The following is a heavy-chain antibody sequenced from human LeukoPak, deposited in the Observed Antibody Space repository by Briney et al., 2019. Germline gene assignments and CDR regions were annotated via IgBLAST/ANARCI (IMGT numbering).Heavy chain of an antibody. J-gene: IGHJ6*03. V-gene: IGHV4-61*02. CDR3: ARGTRGNTYYYGSGSYDYYTDV. Sequence: SETLSLTCTVPGDSISSGRDYRRWFRQPAVKGLEWLGRIYTSGCTNYHPPLKSRVTMSVDTSKTQFSLKLSSVTAADTAVYYCARGTRGNTYYYGSGSYDYYTDVWGKGTTVTVSS. CDR2: IYTSGCT. D-gene: IGHD3-10*01. CDR1: GDSISSGRDY.